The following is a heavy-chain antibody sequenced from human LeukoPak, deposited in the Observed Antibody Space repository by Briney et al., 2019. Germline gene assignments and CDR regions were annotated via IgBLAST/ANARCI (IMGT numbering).Heavy chain of an antibody. D-gene: IGHD3-10*01. CDR3: ASVRYGSGSYYFDN. CDR1: NDSVRNASYY. J-gene: IGHJ4*02. Sequence: PSETLSLTCTVSNDSVRNASYYWSWIRQPPGKGLDWIGHVYYSGSTNYSPSLNSRVTLSVDTSKNQFSLKLTSVTAADTAIYYCASVRYGSGSYYFDNWGQGTLVTVSS. CDR2: VYYSGST. V-gene: IGHV4-61*01.